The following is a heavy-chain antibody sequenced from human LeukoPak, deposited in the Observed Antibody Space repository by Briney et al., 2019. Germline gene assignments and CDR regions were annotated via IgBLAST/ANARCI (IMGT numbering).Heavy chain of an antibody. CDR1: EFSLSTSGVG. D-gene: IGHD4-17*01. CDR3: ALWMTSVTTFDY. J-gene: IGHJ4*02. V-gene: IGHV2-5*02. CDR2: IYWDDDK. Sequence: SGPTLVKPTQTLTLTCTFSEFSLSTSGVGVGWIRQPPGKALECLALIYWDDDKRYSPSLKSRLTITKDTSKNQVVLTMTNMDPVDTATYYCALWMTSVTTFDYWGQGTLVTVSS.